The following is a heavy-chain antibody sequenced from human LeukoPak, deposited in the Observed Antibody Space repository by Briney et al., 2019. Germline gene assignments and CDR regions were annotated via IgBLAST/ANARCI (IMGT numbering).Heavy chain of an antibody. Sequence: GGSLRLSCAASGFTVSSNYMSWVRQAPGRGLEWVSVIYSGGSTYYADSVKGRFTISRDNSKNTLYLQMNSLRAEDTAVYYCARDDYYGSGSYLYWGQGTLVTVSS. V-gene: IGHV3-53*01. CDR3: ARDDYYGSGSYLY. CDR1: GFTVSSNY. D-gene: IGHD3-10*01. CDR2: IYSGGST. J-gene: IGHJ4*02.